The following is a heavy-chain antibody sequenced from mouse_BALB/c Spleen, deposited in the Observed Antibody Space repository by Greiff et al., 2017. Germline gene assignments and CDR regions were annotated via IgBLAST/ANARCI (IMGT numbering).Heavy chain of an antibody. V-gene: IGHV2-2*02. CDR3: ARNSFYYGSSRYAMDY. Sequence: QVQLQQSGPGLVQPSQSLSITCTVSGFSLTSYGVHWVRQSPGKGLEWLGVIWSGGSTDYNAAFISRLSISKDNSKSQVFFKMNSLQANDTAIYYCARNSFYYGSSRYAMDYWGQGTSGTVSS. CDR1: GFSLTSYG. J-gene: IGHJ4*01. D-gene: IGHD1-1*01. CDR2: IWSGGST.